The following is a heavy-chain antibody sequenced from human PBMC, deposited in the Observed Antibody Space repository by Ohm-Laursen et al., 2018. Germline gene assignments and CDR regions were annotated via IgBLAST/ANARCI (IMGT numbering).Heavy chain of an antibody. CDR2: ISWNSGSI. CDR1: GFTFDDYA. Sequence: SSLRLSCSASGFTFDDYAIHWVRQAPGKGLEWVSGISWNSGSIGYADSVKGRFTISRDNAKNSLYLQMNSLRAEDTAIYYCASNTTGTTDAFDIWGQGTMVTVSS. V-gene: IGHV3-9*01. D-gene: IGHD1-1*01. J-gene: IGHJ3*02. CDR3: ASNTTGTTDAFDI.